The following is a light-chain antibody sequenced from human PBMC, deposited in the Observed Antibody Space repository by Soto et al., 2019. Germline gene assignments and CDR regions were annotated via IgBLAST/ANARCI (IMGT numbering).Light chain of an antibody. Sequence: QSALTQPASVSGSPGQSITISCTGTSSDVGSYNYVSGYQQHPGKAPKLMIYDVSNRPSGVSDRFSGSKSGNTASLTISGLQAEEEADYYCTSYITAGTYVFGTGTKVTVL. V-gene: IGLV2-14*03. CDR1: SSDVGSYNY. CDR2: DVS. CDR3: TSYITAGTYV. J-gene: IGLJ1*01.